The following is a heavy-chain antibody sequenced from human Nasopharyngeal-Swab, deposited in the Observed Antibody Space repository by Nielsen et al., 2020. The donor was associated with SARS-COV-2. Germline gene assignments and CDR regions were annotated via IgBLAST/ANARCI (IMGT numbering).Heavy chain of an antibody. CDR3: ARDGGSYLDS. Sequence: LKISCAASGFTFSSYAMHWVRQAPGKGLEWVAVISYDGSNKYYADSVKGRFTISRDNSKNTLYLQMNSLRAEDTAVYYCARDGGSYLDSWGQGTLVTVSS. D-gene: IGHD1-26*01. CDR2: ISYDGSNK. J-gene: IGHJ4*02. CDR1: GFTFSSYA. V-gene: IGHV3-30*04.